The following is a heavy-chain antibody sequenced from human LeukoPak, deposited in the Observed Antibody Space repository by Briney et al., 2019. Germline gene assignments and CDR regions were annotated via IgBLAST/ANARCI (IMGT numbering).Heavy chain of an antibody. CDR3: ATEQYGSGSYYDY. J-gene: IGHJ4*02. Sequence: GGSLRLSCAASGFTFSSYGMHWVRQAPGKGLEWVAVIWYDGTNKYYADSVKGRFTISRDNSKNTLYLQMNSLRAEDTAVYYCATEQYGSGSYYDYWGQGTLVTVSS. CDR1: GFTFSSYG. D-gene: IGHD3-10*01. V-gene: IGHV3-33*01. CDR2: IWYDGTNK.